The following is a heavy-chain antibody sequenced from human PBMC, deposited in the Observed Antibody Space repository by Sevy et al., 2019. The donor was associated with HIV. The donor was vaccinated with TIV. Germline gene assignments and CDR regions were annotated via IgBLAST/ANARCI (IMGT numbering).Heavy chain of an antibody. CDR3: ARGRLFVVAAPYRDAFDI. CDR2: ISYDGSDK. V-gene: IGHV3-30-3*01. J-gene: IGHJ3*02. D-gene: IGHD2-15*01. Sequence: GGSLRLSCAASGFTFSSYAMHWVRQAPGKGLEWVAVISYDGSDKYYADSVKGRFTISRDNSKNTLYLQMNSLRAEDTAVYYCARGRLFVVAAPYRDAFDIWGQGTIVTVSS. CDR1: GFTFSSYA.